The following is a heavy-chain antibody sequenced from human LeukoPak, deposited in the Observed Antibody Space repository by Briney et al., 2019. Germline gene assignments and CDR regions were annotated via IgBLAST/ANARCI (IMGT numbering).Heavy chain of an antibody. Sequence: GASVKVSCNAAGYTFTSYDINWVRQATGQWLEWMVWMNPTSGKPGNAQKFQGSVNITRNTSISTAYMELSSLRSEDTAVYYCARGHNCSSTSCPYYFDYWGQGTLVTVSS. CDR1: GYTFTSYD. J-gene: IGHJ4*02. CDR3: ARGHNCSSTSCPYYFDY. V-gene: IGHV1-8*03. CDR2: MNPTSGKP. D-gene: IGHD2-2*01.